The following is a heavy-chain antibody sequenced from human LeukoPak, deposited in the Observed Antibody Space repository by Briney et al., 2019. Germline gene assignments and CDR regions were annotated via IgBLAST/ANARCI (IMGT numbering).Heavy chain of an antibody. Sequence: ASVKVSCKASGYNFTAYYVHWVRQTPGQGLEWMGWINPNSGGTKYAQKLQGRVTMTRDTSISTAYMDLSRLTSDDTAVYYCAGGGFDPWGQGTLVTVSS. CDR1: GYNFTAYY. CDR2: INPNSGGT. J-gene: IGHJ5*02. D-gene: IGHD3-16*01. CDR3: AGGGFDP. V-gene: IGHV1-2*02.